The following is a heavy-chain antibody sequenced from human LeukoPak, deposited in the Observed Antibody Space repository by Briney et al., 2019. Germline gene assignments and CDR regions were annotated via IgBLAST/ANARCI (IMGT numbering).Heavy chain of an antibody. CDR2: NTYFGSA. J-gene: IGHJ4*02. CDR3: ARGSSGYYS. CDR1: GGSVSSNSNY. V-gene: IGHV4-61*01. Sequence: PSETLSLTCTVSGGSVSSNSNYWSWIRQPPGKGLEWIGYNTYFGSASYNPSLESRVTISVDTSKNQFSLKLSSVTAADTAVYYCARGSSGYYSWGQGTLVTVSS. D-gene: IGHD3-22*01.